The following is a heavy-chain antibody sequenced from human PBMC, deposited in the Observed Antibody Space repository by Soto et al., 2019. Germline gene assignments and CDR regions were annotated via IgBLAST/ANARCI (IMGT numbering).Heavy chain of an antibody. J-gene: IGHJ5*02. CDR1: GYSFANYG. V-gene: IGHV1-18*01. Sequence: QVQLVQSGVEVKKPGASVKVSCKTSGYSFANYGINWVRQAPGQGLEWMGWINTDTGNTVYAQTFQGRVTMTTDTSKSTVFRDRRGLRTDDTAVYYWARDLMYTSSPDSGFAPWGQGTLVTVSS. D-gene: IGHD6-6*01. CDR2: INTDTGNT. CDR3: ARDLMYTSSPDSGFAP.